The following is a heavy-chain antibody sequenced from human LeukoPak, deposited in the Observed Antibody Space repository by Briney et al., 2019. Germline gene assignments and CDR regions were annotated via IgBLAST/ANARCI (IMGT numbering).Heavy chain of an antibody. V-gene: IGHV4-34*01. CDR1: GGSFSGYY. J-gene: IGHJ6*03. D-gene: IGHD2-15*01. Sequence: PSETLSLTCAVYGGSFSGYYWSWIRQPPGKGLEWIGEINHSGSTNYNPSLKSRVTISVDTSKNQFSLKLSSVTAADTAVYYCASGKGYCSGGSCYSFVPGYYYMDVWGKGTTVTVSS. CDR2: INHSGST. CDR3: ASGKGYCSGGSCYSFVPGYYYMDV.